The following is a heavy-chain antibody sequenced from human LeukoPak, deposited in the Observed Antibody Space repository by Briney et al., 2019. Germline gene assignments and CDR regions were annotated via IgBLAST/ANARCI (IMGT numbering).Heavy chain of an antibody. CDR3: ARTVTIFGADYFDY. CDR1: GGSFSGYY. D-gene: IGHD3-3*01. V-gene: IGHV4-34*01. CDR2: INHSGST. J-gene: IGHJ4*02. Sequence: SETLSLTCAVYGGSFSGYYWRWIRQPPGKGLEWIGEINHSGSTNYTPSLKSRVTISVDTSKNQFSLKLSSVTAADTAVYYCARTVTIFGADYFDYWGQGTLVTVSS.